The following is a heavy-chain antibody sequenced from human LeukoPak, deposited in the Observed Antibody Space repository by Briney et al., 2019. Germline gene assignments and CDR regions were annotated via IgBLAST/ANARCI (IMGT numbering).Heavy chain of an antibody. V-gene: IGHV4-4*07. CDR3: ARAGNYYGSGSNCFDY. D-gene: IGHD3-10*01. J-gene: IGHJ4*02. CDR2: IYTSGST. CDR1: GGSISSYY. Sequence: SETLSLTCTVSGGSISSYYWSWIRQPAGKGLEWIGRIYTSGSTNYNPSLKSRVTMSVDTSKNQFSLKLSSVTAADTAVYYYARAGNYYGSGSNCFDYWGQGTLVTVSS.